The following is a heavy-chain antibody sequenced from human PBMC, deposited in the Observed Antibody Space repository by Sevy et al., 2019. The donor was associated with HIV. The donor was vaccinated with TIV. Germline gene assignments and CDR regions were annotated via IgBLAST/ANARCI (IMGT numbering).Heavy chain of an antibody. Sequence: GGSLRLSCAASGFSFSNYWMSWVRQAPGKGLEWVANIKRDGSEKYYVASVKGRFTNSRDNAKTSLFMQMNSLRGEDTAVYYCGRDCSSASCLWGMDVWGQGTTVTVSS. V-gene: IGHV3-7*03. CDR3: GRDCSSASCLWGMDV. D-gene: IGHD2-2*01. CDR1: GFSFSNYW. CDR2: IKRDGSEK. J-gene: IGHJ6*02.